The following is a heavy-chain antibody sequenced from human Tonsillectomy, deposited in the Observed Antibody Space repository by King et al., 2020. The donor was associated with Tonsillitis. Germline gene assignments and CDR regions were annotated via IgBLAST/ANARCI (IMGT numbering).Heavy chain of an antibody. Sequence: VQLVQSGAEVKKPGESLRISCKGSGYSFSSYWISWVRQMPGKGLEWMGRIAPSDSYPNYSPSFQGHVTISADKSISTAYLQWSSLKASDTAMYYCALTKDCRSTTCYPNVGGMDVWGQGTTVTVSS. D-gene: IGHD2-2*01. CDR1: GYSFSSYW. CDR3: ALTKDCRSTTCYPNVGGMDV. J-gene: IGHJ6*02. CDR2: IAPSDSYP. V-gene: IGHV5-10-1*01.